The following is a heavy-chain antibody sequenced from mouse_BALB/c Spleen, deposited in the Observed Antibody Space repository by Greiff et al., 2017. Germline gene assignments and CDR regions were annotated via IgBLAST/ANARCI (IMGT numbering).Heavy chain of an antibody. CDR1: GYTFTSYW. CDR3: ARGRYYAMDY. V-gene: IGHV1-69*02. Sequence: VQLQQPGAELVKPGASVKLSCKASGYTFTSYWMHWVKQRPGQGLEWIGEIDPSDSYTNYNQKFKGKATLTVDKSSSTAYMQLSSLTSEDSAVYYCARGRYYAMDYWGQGTSVTVSS. CDR2: IDPSDSYT. J-gene: IGHJ4*01.